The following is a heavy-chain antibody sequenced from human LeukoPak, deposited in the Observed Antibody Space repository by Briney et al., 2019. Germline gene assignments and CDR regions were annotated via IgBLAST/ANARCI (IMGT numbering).Heavy chain of an antibody. Sequence: ASVKVSCKASGYTFTSYYMHWVRQAPGQGLEWMGIINPSGGSTSHAQKFQGRVTMTRDTSTSTVYMELSSLRSEDTAVYYCARGLSDPIVVVPAAMDYWGQGTLVTVSS. CDR1: GYTFTSYY. CDR3: ARGLSDPIVVVPAAMDY. V-gene: IGHV1-46*01. D-gene: IGHD2-2*01. J-gene: IGHJ4*02. CDR2: INPSGGST.